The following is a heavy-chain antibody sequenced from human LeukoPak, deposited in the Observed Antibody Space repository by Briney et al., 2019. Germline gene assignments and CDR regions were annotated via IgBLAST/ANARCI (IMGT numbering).Heavy chain of an antibody. CDR3: VEDRPCETCMPMDA. V-gene: IGHV3-23*01. D-gene: IGHD2-2*01. J-gene: IGHJ6*02. CDR1: GFTFTDYS. Sequence: GGSLRLSCAASGFTFTDYSMSWVRQAPGKGLEWVSGLGRSGENRYYATSVRGRFSISRDNSKDTVYLQMNSLRAEDTAIYHCVEDRPCETCMPMDAWGQGTTVTVSS. CDR2: LGRSGENR.